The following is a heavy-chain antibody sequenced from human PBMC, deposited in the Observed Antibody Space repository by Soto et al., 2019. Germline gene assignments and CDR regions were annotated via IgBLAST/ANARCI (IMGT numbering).Heavy chain of an antibody. CDR3: ASIAVAGTFDAFDI. V-gene: IGHV3-21*01. D-gene: IGHD6-19*01. CDR1: GFTFSSYS. CDR2: ISSSSSYI. Sequence: GSLRLSCAASGFTFSSYSMNWVRQSPGNGLDWFSSISSSSSYIYYADSVKGRFTISRDNAKNSLYLQMNSLRAEDTAVYYCASIAVAGTFDAFDIWGQGTMVTVSS. J-gene: IGHJ3*02.